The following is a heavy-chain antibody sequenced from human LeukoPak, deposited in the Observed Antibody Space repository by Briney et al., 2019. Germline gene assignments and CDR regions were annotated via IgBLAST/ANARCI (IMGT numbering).Heavy chain of an antibody. J-gene: IGHJ4*02. CDR2: IYYSGST. Sequence: PSETLSPTCTVSGGSITSYHWSWIRQPPGKGLEWIGYIYYSGSTNYNPSLKSRVTISVDTSKSQFSLKLSSVTAADTALYYCASSFCTSTSCYALDYWGQGTLVTVSS. D-gene: IGHD2-2*01. V-gene: IGHV4-59*01. CDR3: ASSFCTSTSCYALDY. CDR1: GGSITSYH.